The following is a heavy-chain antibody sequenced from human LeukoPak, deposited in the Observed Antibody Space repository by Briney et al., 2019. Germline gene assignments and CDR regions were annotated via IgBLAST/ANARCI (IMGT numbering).Heavy chain of an antibody. CDR1: GYTFIGYY. J-gene: IGHJ4*02. CDR2: IIPNSGDT. Sequence: GPSVKVSCKASGYTFIGYYIHWVRQAPGQGLEWMGWIIPNSGDTNYAQKFQGRVTMTRDTSISTAYMELSSLRSDDTAVYYCARDQVVRGDDLDYWGQGTLVTVSS. CDR3: ARDQVVRGDDLDY. V-gene: IGHV1-2*02. D-gene: IGHD3-10*01.